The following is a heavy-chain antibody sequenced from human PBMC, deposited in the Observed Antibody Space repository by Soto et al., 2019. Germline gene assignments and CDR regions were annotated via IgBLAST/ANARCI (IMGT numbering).Heavy chain of an antibody. CDR3: SRPLDYSKDYEDYYYGMDV. D-gene: IGHD4-4*01. CDR1: GGTFSSYA. V-gene: IGHV1-69*13. CDR2: IIPIFGTA. Sequence: ASVKVSCKASGGTFSSYAISWVRQAPGQGLEWMGGIIPIFGTANYAQKFQGRVTITADESTSTAYMELSSLRSEDTAVYYYSRPLDYSKDYEDYYYGMDVWGQGTTVTVSS. J-gene: IGHJ6*02.